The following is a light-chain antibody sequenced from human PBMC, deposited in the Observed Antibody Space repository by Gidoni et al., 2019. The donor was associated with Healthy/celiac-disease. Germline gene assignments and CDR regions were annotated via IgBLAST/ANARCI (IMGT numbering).Light chain of an antibody. Sequence: DILMTQSPLSLPVTPGDPASISCRSSQSLLHSNGYKYLDWYLQKPGQSRQLLIYLGYNRASGVPDRFRGRGSGTDFTLKISRGDAEDVGVYSCMQVLQTPRRFGKGTKVEIK. J-gene: IGKJ1*01. V-gene: IGKV2-28*01. CDR1: QSLLHSNGYKY. CDR2: LGY. CDR3: MQVLQTPRR.